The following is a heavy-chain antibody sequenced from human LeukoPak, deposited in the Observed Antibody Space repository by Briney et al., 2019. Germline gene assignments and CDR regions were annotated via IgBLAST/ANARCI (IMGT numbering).Heavy chain of an antibody. V-gene: IGHV3-21*01. Sequence: GGSLRLSCAASGFTFSSYSMNWVRQAPGKGLEWVSSISSSSSYIYYADSVEGRFTISRDNAKNSLYLQMNSLRAEDTAVYYCARDRSGFTVSEGYWGQGTLVTVSS. D-gene: IGHD3-10*01. CDR3: ARDRSGFTVSEGY. CDR1: GFTFSSYS. J-gene: IGHJ4*02. CDR2: ISSSSSYI.